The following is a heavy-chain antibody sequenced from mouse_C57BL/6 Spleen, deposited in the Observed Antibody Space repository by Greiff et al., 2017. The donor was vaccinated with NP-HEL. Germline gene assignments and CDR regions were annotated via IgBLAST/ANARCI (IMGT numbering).Heavy chain of an antibody. CDR2: IDTNSGGT. V-gene: IGHV1-72*01. CDR1: GYTFTSYW. J-gene: IGHJ2*01. Sequence: QVQILQPGAELVKPGASVKLSCKASGYTFTSYWMHWVKQRPGRGLEWIGRIDTNSGGTKYNEKFKSKATLTVDKPSSTAYMQLSSLTSEDSAVYYCARGAYYFDYWGQGTTLTVSS. CDR3: ARGAYYFDY.